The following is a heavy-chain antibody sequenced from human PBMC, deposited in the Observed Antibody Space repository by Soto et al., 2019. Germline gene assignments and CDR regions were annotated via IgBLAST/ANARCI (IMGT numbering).Heavy chain of an antibody. J-gene: IGHJ4*02. CDR2: IYSGGST. CDR1: GFTVSSNY. CDR3: ARENYDSSGYTFDY. Sequence: PVGSLRLSCAASGFTVSSNYMSWVRQAPGKGLEWVSVIYSGGSTYYADSVKGRFTISRDNSKNTLYLQMNSLRAEDTAVYYCARENYDSSGYTFDYWGQGTLVTVS. D-gene: IGHD3-22*01. V-gene: IGHV3-53*01.